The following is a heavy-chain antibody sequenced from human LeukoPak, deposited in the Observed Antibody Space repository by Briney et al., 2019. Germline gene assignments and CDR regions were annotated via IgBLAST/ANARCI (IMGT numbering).Heavy chain of an antibody. CDR2: TYYRSKWYH. D-gene: IGHD1-26*01. CDR1: GDSVSSNSAA. J-gene: IGHJ5*02. V-gene: IGHV6-1*01. Sequence: SQTLSLTCAISGDSVSSNSAAWNWIRQSPSRGLEWLGRTYYRSKWYHDYALSVKSRITLDPDTSKNQVSLQLNSVTPEDTAVYYCARTGIVGATSWFDPWGQETLVTVSS. CDR3: ARTGIVGATSWFDP.